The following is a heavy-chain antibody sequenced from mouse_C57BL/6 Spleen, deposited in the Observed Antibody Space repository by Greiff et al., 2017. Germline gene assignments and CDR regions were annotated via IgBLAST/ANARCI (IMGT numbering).Heavy chain of an antibody. D-gene: IGHD2-4*01. CDR1: GFTFSSYG. V-gene: IGHV5-6*01. Sequence: EVQGVESGGDLVKPGGSLKLSCAASGFTFSSYGMSWVRQTPDKRLEWVATISSGGSYTYYPDSVKGRFTISRDNAKNTLYLQMSSLKSEDTAMYYCARRGSTMTWYFDVWGTGTTVTVSS. J-gene: IGHJ1*03. CDR3: ARRGSTMTWYFDV. CDR2: ISSGGSYT.